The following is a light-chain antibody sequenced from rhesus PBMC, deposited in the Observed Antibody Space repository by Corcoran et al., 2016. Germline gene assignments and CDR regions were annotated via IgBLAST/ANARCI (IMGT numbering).Light chain of an antibody. CDR1: QGISRW. CDR3: LQYSSSPFT. Sequence: DIQMTQSPSSLSASVGDKVTITCRASQGISRWLAWYQQKPRKAPKLLDYKASSLQSGVPSRFSGSGSGTDFTLTISSLQTEDFATYYCLQYSSSPFTFGPGTKLDIK. V-gene: IGKV1-22*01. CDR2: KAS. J-gene: IGKJ3*01.